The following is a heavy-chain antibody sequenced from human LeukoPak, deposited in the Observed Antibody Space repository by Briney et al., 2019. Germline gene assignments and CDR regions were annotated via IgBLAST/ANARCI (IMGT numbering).Heavy chain of an antibody. CDR1: GFTFSSYS. CDR2: ISSSSSYM. Sequence: GGSLRLSCAASGFTFSSYSMNWVRQAPGKGLEWVSSISSSSSYMYYADSVKGRFTISRDNAKNSLYLQMNSLRAEDTAVYYCAGPASLPTISAYWGQGTLVTVSS. J-gene: IGHJ4*02. V-gene: IGHV3-21*01. CDR3: AGPASLPTISAY. D-gene: IGHD3-3*01.